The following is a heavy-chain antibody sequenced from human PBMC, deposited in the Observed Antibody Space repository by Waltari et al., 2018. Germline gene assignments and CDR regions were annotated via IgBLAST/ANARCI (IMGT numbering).Heavy chain of an antibody. J-gene: IGHJ4*02. Sequence: EVQLLDSGGNLIQPGGSLRLSCAASGFPLSAYGTHGVRQAPGKGLEWVAVIYSGGSTKYADSVQGRFIISRENSRNMVYLQMSSLTTEDTAVYYCARGRDPGVVGGLSFWGLGTLVTVSS. D-gene: IGHD1-26*01. CDR3: ARGRDPGVVGGLSF. CDR2: IYSGGST. CDR1: GFPLSAYG. V-gene: IGHV3-23*03.